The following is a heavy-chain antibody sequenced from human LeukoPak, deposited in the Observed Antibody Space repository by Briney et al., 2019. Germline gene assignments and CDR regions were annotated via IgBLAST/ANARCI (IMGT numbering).Heavy chain of an antibody. V-gene: IGHV3-7*01. D-gene: IGHD3-10*01. Sequence: GGSLRLSCAASGFTSSSYSMNWVRQAPGKGLERVANINQDGRKKYYVDSVKGRFTISRDNAKSSLYLQMDSLRAEDTAVYYCATTLGGYYGSDSYYPFDYWGQGTLVTVSS. J-gene: IGHJ4*02. CDR3: ATTLGGYYGSDSYYPFDY. CDR1: GFTSSSYS. CDR2: INQDGRKK.